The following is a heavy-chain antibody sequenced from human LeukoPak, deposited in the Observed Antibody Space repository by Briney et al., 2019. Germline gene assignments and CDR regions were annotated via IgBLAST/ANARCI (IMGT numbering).Heavy chain of an antibody. CDR2: IYYSGST. CDR1: GGSISSYY. J-gene: IGHJ4*02. CDR3: ARESPVAGKAFDY. V-gene: IGHV4-59*01. Sequence: SETLSLTCTVSGGSISSYYWSWIRQPPGKGLEWIGYIYYSGSTNYNPSLKSRVTISVDTSKNQFSLKLSSVTAADTAVYYCARESPVAGKAFDYWGQGTLVTVSS. D-gene: IGHD6-19*01.